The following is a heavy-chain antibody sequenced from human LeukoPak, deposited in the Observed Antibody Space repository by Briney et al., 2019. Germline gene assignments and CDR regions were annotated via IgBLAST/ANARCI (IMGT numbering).Heavy chain of an antibody. CDR1: WFSFRDYY. CDR2: ISSSGSTI. J-gene: IGHJ4*02. D-gene: IGHD3-22*01. CDR3: ARGPRRGSGYHFDY. Sequence: GGAPRLSFGASWFSFRDYYKRWIRPAPGEGLEGGLYISSSGSTIYYADSVKGRFTTSRDNAKNSLYLQMNSLRAEDTAVYYCARGPRRGSGYHFDYWGQGTLVTVSS. V-gene: IGHV3-11*01.